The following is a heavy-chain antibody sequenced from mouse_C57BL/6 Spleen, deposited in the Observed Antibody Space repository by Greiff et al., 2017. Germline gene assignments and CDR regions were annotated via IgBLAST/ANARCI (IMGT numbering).Heavy chain of an antibody. V-gene: IGHV1-82*01. D-gene: IGHD1-1*01. J-gene: IGHJ2*01. CDR2: IYPGDGDT. CDR3: ARRGDYCGCRSYYVDC. CDR1: GYAFSSSW. Sequence: QVQLQQSGPELVKPGASVKISCKASGYAFSSSWMNWVKQRPGKGLVWIGRIYPGDGDTNYNGKFKGKATLTADKSSSTAYMQLSSLTSEDSAVYFCARRGDYCGCRSYYVDCWGQGTTLTVSS.